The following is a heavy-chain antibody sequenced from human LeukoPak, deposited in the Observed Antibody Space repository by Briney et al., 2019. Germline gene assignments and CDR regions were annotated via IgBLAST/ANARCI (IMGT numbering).Heavy chain of an antibody. CDR2: INTVGNTR. CDR3: VRDMGYYDKV. V-gene: IGHV3-74*01. CDR1: GFTFSTSW. J-gene: IGHJ4*02. Sequence: PGGPLRLSCATSGFTFSTSWMHWVRQAPGKGLVWVSRINTVGNTRNYADSVKGRFTISRDNAKNTLYLQMNSLRAEDTAVYYCVRDMGYYDKVWGQGTLVTVSS. D-gene: IGHD3-22*01.